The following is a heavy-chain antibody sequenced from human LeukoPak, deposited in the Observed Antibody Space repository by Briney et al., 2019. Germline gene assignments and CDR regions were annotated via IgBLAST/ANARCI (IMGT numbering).Heavy chain of an antibody. V-gene: IGHV4-61*01. CDR1: GYSISSGYY. CDR2: IYYSGST. J-gene: IGHJ4*02. D-gene: IGHD5-18*01. CDR3: ARSVMDTAMASDY. Sequence: SETLSLTCTVSGYSISSGYYWGWLRQPPGKGLEWIGYIYYSGSTNYNPSLKSRVTISVDTSKNQFSLKLSSVTAADTAVYYCARSVMDTAMASDYWGQGTLVTVSS.